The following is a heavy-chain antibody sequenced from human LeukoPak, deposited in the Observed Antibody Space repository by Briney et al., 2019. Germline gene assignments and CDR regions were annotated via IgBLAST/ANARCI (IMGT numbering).Heavy chain of an antibody. CDR2: IYHSGST. D-gene: IGHD2-2*01. J-gene: IGHJ4*02. CDR3: ARVWGYQSSFDY. CDR1: GYSISSGYY. V-gene: IGHV4-38-2*01. Sequence: SETLSLTCAVSGYSISSGYYWGWIRQPPGKGLEWVGSIYHSGSTYYNPSLKSRVTISVDTPKNQFSLKLSSVTAADTAVYYCARVWGYQSSFDYWGQGTLVTVSS.